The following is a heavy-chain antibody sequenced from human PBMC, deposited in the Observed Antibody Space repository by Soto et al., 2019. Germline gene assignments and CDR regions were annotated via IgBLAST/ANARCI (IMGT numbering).Heavy chain of an antibody. D-gene: IGHD2-2*01. CDR3: ARVPDR. CDR1: SGSFSTYY. V-gene: IGHV4-34*01. Sequence: SKILSLTCAVDSGSFSTYYCSWTRQPPGKGLEWIGEIHPSGDTDYNPSLSNRVTISLDTSKNQFSLKLSSVTAADTAVYYCARVPDRWGQGTLVTVSS. J-gene: IGHJ5*02. CDR2: IHPSGDT.